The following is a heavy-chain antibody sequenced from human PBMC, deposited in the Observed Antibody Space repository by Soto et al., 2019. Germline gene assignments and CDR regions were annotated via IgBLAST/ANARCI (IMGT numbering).Heavy chain of an antibody. CDR3: AKTGIVGAIRGIGTDAFDI. J-gene: IGHJ3*02. CDR2: ISYDGSNK. V-gene: IGHV3-30*18. D-gene: IGHD1-26*01. Sequence: GGSLRLSCAASGFTFSSYGMHWVRQAPGKGLEWVAVISYDGSNKYYADSVKGRFTISRDNSKNTLYLQMNSLRAEDTAVYYCAKTGIVGAIRGIGTDAFDIWAKGQWSPSPQ. CDR1: GFTFSSYG.